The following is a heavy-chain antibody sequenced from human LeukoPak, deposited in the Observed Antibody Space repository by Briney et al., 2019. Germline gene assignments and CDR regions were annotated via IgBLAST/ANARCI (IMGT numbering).Heavy chain of an antibody. V-gene: IGHV3-21*01. CDR1: GFTFSSYS. J-gene: IGHJ3*02. Sequence: GGSLRLSCAASGFTFSSYSMNWVRQAPGKGLEWVSSISSSSSYIYYADSVKDRFTISRDNAKNSLYLQMNSLRAEDTAVYYCARRVASANDAFDIWGQGTMVTVSS. D-gene: IGHD6-13*01. CDR3: ARRVASANDAFDI. CDR2: ISSSSSYI.